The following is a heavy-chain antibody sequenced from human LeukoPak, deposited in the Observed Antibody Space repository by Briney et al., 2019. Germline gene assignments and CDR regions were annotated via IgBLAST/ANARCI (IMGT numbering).Heavy chain of an antibody. J-gene: IGHJ4*02. CDR2: IIPIFGTA. D-gene: IGHD2-2*01. CDR1: GGTFSSYA. CDR3: ARAAAMREYYFDY. Sequence: SVKVSCKASGGTFSSYAISWVRQAPGQGLEWMGGIIPIFGTANYAQKFQGRVTITTDESTSTAYMELSSLRSEDMAVYYCARAAAMREYYFDYWGQGTLVTVSS. V-gene: IGHV1-69*05.